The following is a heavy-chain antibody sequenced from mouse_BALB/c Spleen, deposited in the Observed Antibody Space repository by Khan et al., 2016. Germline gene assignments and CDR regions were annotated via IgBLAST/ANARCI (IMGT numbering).Heavy chain of an antibody. CDR2: IDPANGNT. Sequence: VQLQQPGAELVKPGASVKLSCTASGFKIKDTYMHWVKQRPEQGLEWIGRIDPANGNTKYDPKFQGKATITADTSSNTAYLQLSSLTSEDTAVXYCANYYGSSYQLFAYWGRGTLVTVSA. CDR3: ANYYGSSYQLFAY. V-gene: IGHV14-3*02. CDR1: GFKIKDTY. D-gene: IGHD1-1*01. J-gene: IGHJ3*01.